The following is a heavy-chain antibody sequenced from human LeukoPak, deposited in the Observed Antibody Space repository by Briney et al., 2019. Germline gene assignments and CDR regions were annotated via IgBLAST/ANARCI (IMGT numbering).Heavy chain of an antibody. V-gene: IGHV4-34*01. CDR2: INHSGST. D-gene: IGHD3-22*01. J-gene: IGHJ5*02. CDR3: ATRDSSGPLAPWFDP. Sequence: PSETLSLTCTVSGGSISGYYWSWIRQPPGKGLEWIGEINHSGSTNYNPSLKSRVTISVDTSKNQFSLKLSSVTAADTAVYYCATRDSSGPLAPWFDPWGQGTLVTVSS. CDR1: GGSISGYY.